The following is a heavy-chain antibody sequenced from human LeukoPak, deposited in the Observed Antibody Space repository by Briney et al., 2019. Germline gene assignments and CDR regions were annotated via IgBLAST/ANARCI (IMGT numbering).Heavy chain of an antibody. CDR2: IYYSGST. J-gene: IGHJ4*02. Sequence: SETLSLTCTVSGGSISRYYWSWIRQPPGKGLEWIGYIYYSGSTNYNPSLKSRVTISVDTSKNQFSLKLSSVTAADTAVYYCASVDTAMVMYYWGQGTLVTVSS. CDR1: GGSISRYY. CDR3: ASVDTAMVMYY. D-gene: IGHD5-18*01. V-gene: IGHV4-59*01.